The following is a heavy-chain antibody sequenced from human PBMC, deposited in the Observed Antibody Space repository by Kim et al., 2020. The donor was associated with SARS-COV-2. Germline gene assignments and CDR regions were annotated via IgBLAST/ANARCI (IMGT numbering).Heavy chain of an antibody. CDR1: GGTFSSYA. D-gene: IGHD3-22*01. CDR3: ASHYYYDSSGYGQYFDY. Sequence: SVKVSCKASGGTFSSYAISWVRQAPGQGLEWMGRIIPILGIANYAQKFQGRVTITADKSTSTAYMELSSLRSEDTAVYYCASHYYYDSSGYGQYFDYWGQGTLVTVSS. CDR2: IIPILGIA. V-gene: IGHV1-69*04. J-gene: IGHJ4*02.